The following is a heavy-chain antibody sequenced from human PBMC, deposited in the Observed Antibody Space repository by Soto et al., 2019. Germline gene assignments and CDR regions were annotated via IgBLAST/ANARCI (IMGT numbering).Heavy chain of an antibody. Sequence: EASVKVSCKASGYTFTVYGISWVRQAPGQGLEWLGWINTYTGNTNYAQTLQDRVTMTTDTSTSTAYMELRSLRSDDTAVYYCARGIRVYTYGSPTWYLDLWGRGTLVTVSS. CDR2: INTYTGNT. J-gene: IGHJ2*01. CDR3: ARGIRVYTYGSPTWYLDL. V-gene: IGHV1-18*01. D-gene: IGHD5-18*01. CDR1: GYTFTVYG.